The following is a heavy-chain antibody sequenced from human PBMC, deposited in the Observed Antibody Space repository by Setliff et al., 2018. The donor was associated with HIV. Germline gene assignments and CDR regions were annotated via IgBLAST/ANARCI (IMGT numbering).Heavy chain of an antibody. V-gene: IGHV1-69*13. CDR1: GGTFSGYA. Sequence: SVKVSCKAPGGTFSGYAFSWVRQAPGQGFEWMGGSIPVFGTVSYAQKFLGRATITADESTNTSYMELTSLRSEDTAVYFCARDSHCSGPSCYSGGQFFDYWGQGILVTVSS. CDR3: ARDSHCSGPSCYSGGQFFDY. CDR2: SIPVFGTV. J-gene: IGHJ4*02. D-gene: IGHD2-15*01.